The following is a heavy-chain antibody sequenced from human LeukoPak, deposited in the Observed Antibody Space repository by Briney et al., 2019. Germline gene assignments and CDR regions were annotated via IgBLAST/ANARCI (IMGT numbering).Heavy chain of an antibody. CDR1: GAAFTILA. D-gene: IGHD5-24*01. V-gene: IGHV3-64*02. CDR3: ETGYNHYYDY. Sequence: QSGGSLRLSCAVSGAAFTILAMHWIRQCPGKELEFVSAIGGDGTITHYGDSVRGRFMITRDNSKNTMYLQMGGLRPEDTAVYFCETGYNHYYDYWGQGIQVTVSS. CDR2: IGGDGTIT. J-gene: IGHJ4*02.